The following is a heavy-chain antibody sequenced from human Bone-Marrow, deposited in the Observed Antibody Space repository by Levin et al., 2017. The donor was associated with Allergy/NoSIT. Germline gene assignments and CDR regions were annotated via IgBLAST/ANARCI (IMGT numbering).Heavy chain of an antibody. CDR2: ISSSSSYI. Sequence: PGGSLRLSCAASGFTFSSYSMNWVRQAPGKGLEWVSSISSSSSYIYYADSVKGRFTISRDNAKNSLYLQMNSLRAEDTAVYYCARDENIVVAELGYWGQGTLVTVSS. D-gene: IGHD2-15*01. CDR1: GFTFSSYS. CDR3: ARDENIVVAELGY. J-gene: IGHJ4*02. V-gene: IGHV3-21*01.